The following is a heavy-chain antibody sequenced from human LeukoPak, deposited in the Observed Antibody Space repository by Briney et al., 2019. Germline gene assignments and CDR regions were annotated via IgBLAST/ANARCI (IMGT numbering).Heavy chain of an antibody. CDR2: INPSGGST. CDR1: GYTFTSYY. V-gene: IGHV1-46*01. CDR3: AMESRNSNYVP. J-gene: IGHJ5*02. D-gene: IGHD4-11*01. Sequence: ASVKVSCKASGYTFTSYYMHWVRQAPGQGLEWMGIINPSGGSTSYAQKFQGRVTMTRDMSTRTVYMELSSLRSEDTAVYYCAMESRNSNYVPWGQGTLVTVSS.